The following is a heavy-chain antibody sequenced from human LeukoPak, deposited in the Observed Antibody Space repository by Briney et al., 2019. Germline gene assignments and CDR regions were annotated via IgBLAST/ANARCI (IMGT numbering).Heavy chain of an antibody. CDR1: RFPFSSYA. CDR3: AKSYNGYESKPDY. Sequence: GGSLKLSCAASRFPFSSYAMSWVRQAPGKGLEWVSSISNSGGRTFYTDSVKGRFTISRDNSKITLYLQMNSLRAEDTAVYYCAKSYNGYESKPDYWGQGTLVTVSS. V-gene: IGHV3-23*01. J-gene: IGHJ4*02. D-gene: IGHD5-12*01. CDR2: ISNSGGRT.